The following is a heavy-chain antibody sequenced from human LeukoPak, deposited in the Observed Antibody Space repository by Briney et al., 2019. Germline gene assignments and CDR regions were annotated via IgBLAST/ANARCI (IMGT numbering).Heavy chain of an antibody. CDR3: AKPRIRRALLLWFGEANDAFDI. CDR1: GFTFSSYA. CDR2: ISGSGGST. J-gene: IGHJ3*02. Sequence: GGSLRLSCAASGFTFSSYAMSWVRQAPGKGLEWVSAISGSGGSTYYADSVKGRFTISRDNSKNTLYLQMNSLRAEDTAAYYCAKPRIRRALLLWFGEANDAFDIWGQGTMVTVSS. D-gene: IGHD3-10*01. V-gene: IGHV3-23*01.